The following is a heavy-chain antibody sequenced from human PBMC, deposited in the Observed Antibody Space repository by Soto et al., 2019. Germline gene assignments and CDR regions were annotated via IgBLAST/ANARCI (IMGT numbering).Heavy chain of an antibody. CDR1: GGTFSNYA. V-gene: IGHV1-69*01. Sequence: QVQLVQSGAEVKKPGSSVKVSCKASGGTFSNYAINWVRQAPGQGLEWMGGIIPMFGTANYAQNYQARATITADESTSTAHMELSSLRSEDTAVYFCAHFSVGGPARSGAFDIWGQGTMVTVSS. D-gene: IGHD2-2*01. J-gene: IGHJ3*02. CDR2: IIPMFGTA. CDR3: AHFSVGGPARSGAFDI.